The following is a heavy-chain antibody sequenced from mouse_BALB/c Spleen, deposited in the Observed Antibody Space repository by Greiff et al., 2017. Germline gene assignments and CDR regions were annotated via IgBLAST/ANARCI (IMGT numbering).Heavy chain of an antibody. D-gene: IGHD1-2*01. Sequence: VQLQQSGAELMKPGASVKISCKATGYTFSSYWIEWVKQRPGHGLEWIGEILPGSGSTNYNEKFKGKATFTADTSSNTAYMQLSSLTSEDSAVYYCARRLLRQGFAYWGQGTLVTVSA. CDR1: GYTFSSYW. CDR3: ARRLLRQGFAY. J-gene: IGHJ3*01. V-gene: IGHV1-9*01. CDR2: ILPGSGST.